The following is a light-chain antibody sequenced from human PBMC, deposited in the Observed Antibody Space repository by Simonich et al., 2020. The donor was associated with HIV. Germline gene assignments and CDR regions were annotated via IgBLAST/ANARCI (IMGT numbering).Light chain of an antibody. J-gene: IGKJ2*01. CDR2: KAS. CDR3: QQSNYTPYT. Sequence: DIQMTQSPSTLSASVGDRVTITCRASQSISSWLAWYQQKPGKAPKLLIYKASSLESGVPSRFSGSGSGTDFTLIISSLQPEDFATYYCQQSNYTPYTFGQGTKLEIK. CDR1: QSISSW. V-gene: IGKV1-5*03.